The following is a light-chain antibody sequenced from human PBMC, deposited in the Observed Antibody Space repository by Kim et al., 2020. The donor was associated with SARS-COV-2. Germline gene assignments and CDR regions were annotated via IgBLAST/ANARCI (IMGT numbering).Light chain of an antibody. CDR1: QSISSD. J-gene: IGKJ4*01. Sequence: SLSPGERATLSCRASQSISSDLAWYQQKPGQAPSLLIYDTSKRAHDIPARFSGSGSGTDFTLTISSLEPEDFAIYYCQQRSDWPLTFGGGTKLEIK. CDR3: QQRSDWPLT. CDR2: DTS. V-gene: IGKV3-11*01.